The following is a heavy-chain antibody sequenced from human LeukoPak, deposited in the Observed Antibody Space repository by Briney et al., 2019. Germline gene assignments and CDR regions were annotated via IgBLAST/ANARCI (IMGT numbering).Heavy chain of an antibody. CDR2: ISYDGRSR. V-gene: IGHV3-30*04. J-gene: IGHJ4*02. CDR1: GFTFSSYA. D-gene: IGHD2-21*02. CDR3: ARDGDSGDFQFEY. Sequence: GGSLRLSCAASGFTFSSYAMHWVRQGPGKWLEWVAIISYDGRSRYYADSVKGRFTISRDNSENTAYLQTNSLRAEDTAMYYCARDGDSGDFQFEYWGQGTLVTVSS.